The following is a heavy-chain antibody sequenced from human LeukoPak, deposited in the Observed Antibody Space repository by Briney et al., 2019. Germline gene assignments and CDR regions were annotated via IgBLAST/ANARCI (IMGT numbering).Heavy chain of an antibody. CDR2: IYPGDSYT. CDR3: ARHMDYWYFDL. V-gene: IGHV5-51*01. J-gene: IGHJ2*01. Sequence: GESLKISCKGSGYRFTRYWIGWARQMPGKGLEGMGIIYPGDSYTSYSPSFQGHVTISTDKSISTVYLQWSSLKASDTAMYHCARHMDYWYFDLWGPGTLVTVSS. CDR1: GYRFTRYW.